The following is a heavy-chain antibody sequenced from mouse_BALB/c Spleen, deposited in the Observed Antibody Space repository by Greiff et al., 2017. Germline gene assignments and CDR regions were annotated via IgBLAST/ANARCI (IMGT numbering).Heavy chain of an antibody. V-gene: IGHV5-17*02. Sequence: DVHLVESGGGLVQPGGSRKLSCAASGFTFSSFGMHWVRQAPEKGLEWVAYISSGSSTIYYADTVKGRFTISRDNPKNTLFLQMTSLRSEDTAMYYCARWGYGNYYFDYWGQGTTLTVSS. CDR3: ARWGYGNYYFDY. J-gene: IGHJ2*01. D-gene: IGHD2-10*02. CDR1: GFTFSSFG. CDR2: ISSGSSTI.